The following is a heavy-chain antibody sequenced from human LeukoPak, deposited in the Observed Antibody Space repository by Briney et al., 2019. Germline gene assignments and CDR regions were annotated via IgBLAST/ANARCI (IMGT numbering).Heavy chain of an antibody. CDR2: IYYSGST. J-gene: IGHJ4*02. CDR1: GGSFSGYY. CDR3: ARATLY. V-gene: IGHV4-30-4*08. D-gene: IGHD4-11*01. Sequence: SETLSLTCAVYGGSFSGYYWSWIRQPPGKGLEWIGYIYYSGSTYYNPSLKSRVTISVDTSKNQFSLKLSSVTAADTAVYYCARATLYWGQGTLVTVSS.